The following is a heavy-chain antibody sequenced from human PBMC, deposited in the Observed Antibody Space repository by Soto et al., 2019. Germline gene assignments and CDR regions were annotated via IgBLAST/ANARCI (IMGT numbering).Heavy chain of an antibody. D-gene: IGHD4-17*01. J-gene: IGHJ6*02. Sequence: ASVKVSFKASGYSFTSYGISWVRQAPGQGLEWMGWISAYNGNTNYAQKLQGRVTMTTDTSTSTAYMELRSLRSDDTAVYYCARGPMTTVSYYYYGMDVWGQGTTVTVSS. V-gene: IGHV1-18*01. CDR1: GYSFTSYG. CDR3: ARGPMTTVSYYYYGMDV. CDR2: ISAYNGNT.